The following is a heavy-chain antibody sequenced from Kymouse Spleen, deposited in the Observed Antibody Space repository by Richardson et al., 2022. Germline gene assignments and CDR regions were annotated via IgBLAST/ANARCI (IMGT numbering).Heavy chain of an antibody. V-gene: IGHV3-33*01. J-gene: IGHJ4*02. D-gene: IGHD6-6*01. CDR1: GFTFSSYG. CDR2: IWYDGSNK. Sequence: QVQLVESGGGVVQPGRSLRLSCAASGFTFSSYGMHWVRQAPGKGLEWVAVIWYDGSNKYYADSVKGRFTISRDNSKNTLYLQMNSLRAEDTAVYYCARDQYSSSLDYWGQGTLVTVSS. CDR3: ARDQYSSSLDY.